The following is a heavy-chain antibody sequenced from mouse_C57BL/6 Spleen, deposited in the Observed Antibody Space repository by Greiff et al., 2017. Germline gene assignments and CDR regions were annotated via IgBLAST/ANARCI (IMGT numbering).Heavy chain of an antibody. J-gene: IGHJ3*01. D-gene: IGHD2-4*01. CDR3: ARSGDYGRFAS. CDR2: IYPGDGDT. V-gene: IGHV1-82*01. Sequence: QVQLQQSGPELVKPGASVKISCKASGYAFSSSWMNWVKQRPGKGLEWIGRIYPGDGDTNYNGKFKGKATLTADKSSSTAYMQLSSLTSEDSAVYFCARSGDYGRFASGGQGTLVTVSA. CDR1: GYAFSSSW.